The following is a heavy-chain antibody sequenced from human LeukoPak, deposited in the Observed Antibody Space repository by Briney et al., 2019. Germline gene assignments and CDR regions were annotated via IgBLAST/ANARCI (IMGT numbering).Heavy chain of an antibody. V-gene: IGHV4-34*01. Sequence: SHTLSLPCAVYGGSFSGYYWSWIPHPPRKGLEWIREINHSGRTNYNPSLQSRVTISVDTSKIQFSLKLSSVTAADTAVYYCARPPAVDVAPESDYWGQGTLVTVSS. J-gene: IGHJ4*02. CDR3: ARPPAVDVAPESDY. D-gene: IGHD5-12*01. CDR1: GGSFSGYY. CDR2: INHSGRT.